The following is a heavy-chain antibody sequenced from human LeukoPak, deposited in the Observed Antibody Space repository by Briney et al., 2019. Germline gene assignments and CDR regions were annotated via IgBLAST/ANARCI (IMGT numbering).Heavy chain of an antibody. CDR1: GFTFSNAW. D-gene: IGHD2-15*01. J-gene: IGHJ4*02. Sequence: GGSLRLSCAASGFTFSNAWMSWVRQAPGKGLEWVGRIKSKTDGGTTDYAAPVKGRFTISRDDSKNTLYLQMNSLKTEDTAVYYCTTDIGCCSGGSCYSVNYWGQGTLVTVSS. CDR2: IKSKTDGGTT. V-gene: IGHV3-15*01. CDR3: TTDIGCCSGGSCYSVNY.